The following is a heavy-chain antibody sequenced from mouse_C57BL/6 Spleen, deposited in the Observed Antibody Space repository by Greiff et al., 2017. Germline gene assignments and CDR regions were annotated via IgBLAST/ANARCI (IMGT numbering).Heavy chain of an antibody. CDR2: ISYDGSN. Sequence: EVKLQESGPGLVKPSQSLSLTCSVTGYSITSGYYWNWIRQFPGNKLEWMGYISYDGSNNYNPSLKNRISITRDTSKNQFFLKLNSVTTEDTATYYCARDRDYGSSFDYWGQGTTLTVSS. D-gene: IGHD1-1*01. CDR3: ARDRDYGSSFDY. CDR1: GYSITSGYY. J-gene: IGHJ2*01. V-gene: IGHV3-6*01.